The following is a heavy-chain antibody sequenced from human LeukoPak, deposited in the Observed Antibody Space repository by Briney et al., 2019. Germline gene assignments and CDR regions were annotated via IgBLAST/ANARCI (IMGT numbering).Heavy chain of an antibody. CDR3: ARGGSCSGGSCYPDY. CDR2: INPNSGGT. CDR1: GYTFTDYY. D-gene: IGHD2-15*01. V-gene: IGHV1-2*02. Sequence: GASVKVSCKASGYTFTDYYMHWVRQAPGQGLEWMGWINPNSGGTNYAQKFQGRVTMTRDTSISTAYMELRRLRSDDTAVYYCARGGSCSGGSCYPDYWGQGTLVTVSS. J-gene: IGHJ4*02.